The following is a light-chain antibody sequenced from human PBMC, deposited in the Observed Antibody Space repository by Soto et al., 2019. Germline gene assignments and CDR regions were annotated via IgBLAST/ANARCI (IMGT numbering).Light chain of an antibody. CDR2: GAS. J-gene: IGKJ3*01. CDR3: TQYNNWPFT. V-gene: IGKV3-15*01. Sequence: EIVMTQSPATLSLSPGERATLSCRASQSVSSNLAWYQQKPGQAPRLLIYGASTRATGIPARFSGSGSGTEFTLTISSLQSGDFAGYYCTQYNNWPFTFGPGTKVDIK. CDR1: QSVSSN.